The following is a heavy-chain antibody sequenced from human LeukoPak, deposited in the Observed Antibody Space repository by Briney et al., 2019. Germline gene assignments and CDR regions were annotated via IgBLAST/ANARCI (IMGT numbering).Heavy chain of an antibody. CDR2: IYYSGST. CDR1: GGSISSYY. V-gene: IGHV4-59*01. D-gene: IGHD1-7*01. CDR3: AREDITGTASYFDY. Sequence: SETLSLTCTVSGGSISSYYWSWIRQPPGKGLEWIGYIYYSGSTNYNPSLKSRVAISVDTSKNQFSLKLSSVTAADTAVYYCAREDITGTASYFDYWGQGTLVTVSS. J-gene: IGHJ4*02.